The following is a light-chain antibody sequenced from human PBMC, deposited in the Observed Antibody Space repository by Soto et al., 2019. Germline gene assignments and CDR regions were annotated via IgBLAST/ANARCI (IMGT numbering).Light chain of an antibody. CDR3: QHRSNSPPTWT. V-gene: IGKV3-11*01. J-gene: IGKJ1*01. Sequence: EIVLTQSPATLSLSPGDRATLSCRASQRIGTYLAWYQQKAGQAPSLLIYDTSNRATGIPTRFSGSGSGTDFTLTISSLEPEDFAVYFCQHRSNSPPTWTFGQGPKVEIK. CDR1: QRIGTY. CDR2: DTS.